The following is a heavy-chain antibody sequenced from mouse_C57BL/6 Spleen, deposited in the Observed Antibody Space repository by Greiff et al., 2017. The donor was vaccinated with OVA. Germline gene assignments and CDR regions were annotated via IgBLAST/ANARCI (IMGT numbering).Heavy chain of an antibody. J-gene: IGHJ4*01. CDR1: GYTFTSYW. CDR2: IDTSDSET. D-gene: IGHD2-1*01. CDR3: ARSPTTIYAMDY. Sequence: VQLQQPGAELVRPGSSVKLSCKASGYTFTSYWMHWVKQRPIQGLEWIGNIDTSDSETHYNQKFKDKATLTVDKSSSTAYMQLSSLTSEDSAVYYCARSPTTIYAMDYWGQGASVTVSS. V-gene: IGHV1-52*01.